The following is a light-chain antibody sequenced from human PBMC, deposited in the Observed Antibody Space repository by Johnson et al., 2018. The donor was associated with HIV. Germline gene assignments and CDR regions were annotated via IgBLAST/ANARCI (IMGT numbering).Light chain of an antibody. CDR3: GTWDSSLSAGV. V-gene: IGLV1-51*01. CDR2: DNN. CDR1: SSNIGNNY. Sequence: QSVLTQPPSVSAAPGQKVTISCSGSSSNIGNNYVSRYQQLPGTAPKLLIYDNNKRPSGIPDRFSGSKSGTSATLGITGLQTGDEADYYCGTWDSSLSAGVFGAGTNVTVL. J-gene: IGLJ1*01.